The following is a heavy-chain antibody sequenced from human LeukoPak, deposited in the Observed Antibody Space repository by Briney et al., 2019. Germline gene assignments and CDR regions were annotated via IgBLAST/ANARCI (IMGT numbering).Heavy chain of an antibody. Sequence: KPSETLSLTCTVSGGSISSYYWSWIRQPPGKGLEWIGYIYYSGSTNYNPSLKSRVTISVDTSKNQFSLKLSSVTAADTAVYYCARVGELLVRYYYMDVWGKGTTVTVSS. D-gene: IGHD1-26*01. CDR2: IYYSGST. V-gene: IGHV4-59*12. CDR3: ARVGELLVRYYYMDV. J-gene: IGHJ6*03. CDR1: GGSISSYY.